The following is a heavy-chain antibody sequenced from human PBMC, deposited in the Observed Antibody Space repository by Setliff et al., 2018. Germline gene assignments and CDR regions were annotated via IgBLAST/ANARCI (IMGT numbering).Heavy chain of an antibody. J-gene: IGHJ4*02. Sequence: ASVKVSCKASGYTFNNYGITWVRQAPGQGLEWMGWINNYSFKTTYSQKFLDRVTMTTDTSATTACMELKNLRSDDTAVYYCARINFYVSSGYYYAPDFWGQGTQVTVSS. CDR1: GYTFNNYG. D-gene: IGHD3-22*01. V-gene: IGHV1-18*01. CDR3: ARINFYVSSGYYYAPDF. CDR2: INNYSFKT.